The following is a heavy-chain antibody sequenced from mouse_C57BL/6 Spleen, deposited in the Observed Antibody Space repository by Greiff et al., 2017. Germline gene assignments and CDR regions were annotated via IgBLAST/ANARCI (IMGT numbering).Heavy chain of an antibody. J-gene: IGHJ2*01. Sequence: EVKLMESGGGLVQPGGSLKLSCAASGFTFSDYGMAWVRQAPRKGPEWVAFISNLAYSIYYADPVTGRFTISRENAKNTLYLEMSSLRSEDTAMYYCARLSNYYFDDWGQGTTLTVSS. CDR1: GFTFSDYG. D-gene: IGHD2-5*01. CDR3: ARLSNYYFDD. CDR2: ISNLAYSI. V-gene: IGHV5-15*01.